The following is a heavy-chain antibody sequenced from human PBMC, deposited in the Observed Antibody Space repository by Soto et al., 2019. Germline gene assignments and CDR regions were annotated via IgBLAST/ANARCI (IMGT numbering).Heavy chain of an antibody. D-gene: IGHD2-8*01. CDR3: ARAPMVLSRSYFDS. V-gene: IGHV4-59*01. Sequence: SETLSLTGTVSGGSISNFYWSWIRQPPGKGLEWIGYISYSGNTNYNPSLKSRVSISVDTSKNQLSLNLTSVTAADTAVYYCARAPMVLSRSYFDSWGQGTPVTVSS. J-gene: IGHJ4*02. CDR1: GGSISNFY. CDR2: ISYSGNT.